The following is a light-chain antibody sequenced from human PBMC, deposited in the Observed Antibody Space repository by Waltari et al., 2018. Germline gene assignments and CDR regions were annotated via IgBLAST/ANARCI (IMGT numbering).Light chain of an antibody. CDR2: AAS. CDR3: QQSYTTPIT. CDR1: QSISTY. Sequence: DFQMTQSPSSLSASVGDRVTITCRASQSISTYLNWYQQKPGKAPKLLIYAASSLQSVVPSRFSGSGSGTDFTLTISSLQPEDFATYYCQQSYTTPITFGPGTKVDFK. J-gene: IGKJ3*01. V-gene: IGKV1-39*01.